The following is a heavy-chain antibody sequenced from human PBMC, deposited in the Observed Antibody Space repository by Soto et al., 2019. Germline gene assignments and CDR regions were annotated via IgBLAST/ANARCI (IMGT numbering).Heavy chain of an antibody. CDR2: INPNSGGT. D-gene: IGHD1-26*01. CDR1: GYTFTGYY. CDR3: ARGGGSSELYYYYYGMDV. Sequence: ASVKVSCKASGYTFTGYYMHWVRQAPGQGLEWMGWINPNSGGTNYAQKFQGWVTMTRDTSISTAYMELSRLRSDDTAVYYCARGGGSSELYYYYYGMDVWGQGTTVTVSS. V-gene: IGHV1-2*04. J-gene: IGHJ6*02.